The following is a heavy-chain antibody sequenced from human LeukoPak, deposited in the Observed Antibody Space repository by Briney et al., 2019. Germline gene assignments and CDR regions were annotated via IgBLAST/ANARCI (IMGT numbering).Heavy chain of an antibody. J-gene: IGHJ4*02. Sequence: GGSLRLSCSASGFTLSSKYMSWVRQAPGKGLEWVSAISGSGGSTYYADSVKGRFTNSRDNSKNTLYLQMNSLRAEDTAVYYCAARFLEWLFPGYWGQGTLVTVSS. CDR3: AARFLEWLFPGY. CDR1: GFTLSSKY. CDR2: ISGSGGST. D-gene: IGHD3-3*01. V-gene: IGHV3-23*01.